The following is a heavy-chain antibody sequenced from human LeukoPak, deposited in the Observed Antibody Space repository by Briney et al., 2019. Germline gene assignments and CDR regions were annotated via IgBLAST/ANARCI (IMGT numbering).Heavy chain of an antibody. J-gene: IGHJ4*02. CDR1: GYFISSGYY. Sequence: PSETLSLTCAVSGYFISSGYYWGWIRQPPWKGLEWIGSIYHSGSTYYNPSLKSRVTISVDTSKNQFSLKLSSVTAADTAVYYCANRVCSGGSCYPGYFDYWGQGTLVTVSS. D-gene: IGHD2-15*01. CDR3: ANRVCSGGSCYPGYFDY. CDR2: IYHSGST. V-gene: IGHV4-38-2*01.